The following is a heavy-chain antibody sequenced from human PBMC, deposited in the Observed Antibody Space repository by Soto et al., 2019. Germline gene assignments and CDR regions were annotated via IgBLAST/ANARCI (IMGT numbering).Heavy chain of an antibody. V-gene: IGHV3-33*01. Sequence: QVQLVESGGGVVQPGRSLRLSCAASGFTFSTYAMHWVRQAPGKGLEWVAVIWFDGTNKYYPDSVKGRFTISRDNSKKTLYMKMNSLRAEDTAVYDCARGAISFSPGGRGVVDVWGQGTTVTVSS. D-gene: IGHD3-10*01. CDR3: ARGAISFSPGGRGVVDV. CDR2: IWFDGTNK. CDR1: GFTFSTYA. J-gene: IGHJ6*02.